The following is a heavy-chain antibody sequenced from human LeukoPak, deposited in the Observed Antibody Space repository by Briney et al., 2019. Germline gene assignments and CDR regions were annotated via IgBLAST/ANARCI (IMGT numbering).Heavy chain of an antibody. CDR2: FDPEDGET. CDR3: ATETPYHGADYYYYGMDV. CDR1: GYTLTELS. J-gene: IGHJ6*02. V-gene: IGHV1-24*01. Sequence: ASVKVSCKVSGYTLTELSMHWVRQAPGKGLEWMGGFDPEDGETIYAQKFQGRVTMTEDTSTDTAYMELSSLRSEDTAVYYCATETPYHGADYYYYGMDVWGQGTTVTVSS. D-gene: IGHD3-10*01.